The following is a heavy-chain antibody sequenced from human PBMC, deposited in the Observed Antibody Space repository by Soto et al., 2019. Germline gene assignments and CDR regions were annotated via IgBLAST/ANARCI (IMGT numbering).Heavy chain of an antibody. CDR1: GDSISSGSYY. CDR2: IFYSGST. D-gene: IGHD3-10*01. Sequence: SETLSLNCTVSGDSISSGSYYWTWVRQRPGTGLEWMGYIFYSGSTSYNPSLRSRLSMSVDTSKNEFSLKLSSVTAADTAVYYCAREPLIRGVRYYFDYWGRGTLVTVS. J-gene: IGHJ4*02. CDR3: AREPLIRGVRYYFDY. V-gene: IGHV4-31*03.